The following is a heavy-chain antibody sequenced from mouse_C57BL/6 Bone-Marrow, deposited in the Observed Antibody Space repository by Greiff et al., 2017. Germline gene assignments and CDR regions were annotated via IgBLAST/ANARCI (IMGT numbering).Heavy chain of an antibody. V-gene: IGHV1-76*01. D-gene: IGHD2-4*01. CDR3: ARWGLQYYFDY. J-gene: IGHJ2*01. Sequence: VMLVESGAELVRPGASVKLSCKASGYTFTDYYINWVKQRPGQGLEWIARIYPGSGNTYYNEKFKGKATLTAEQSSSTAYMQRSSLTSEDSAVYFCARWGLQYYFDYWGQGTTLTVSS. CDR2: IYPGSGNT. CDR1: GYTFTDYY.